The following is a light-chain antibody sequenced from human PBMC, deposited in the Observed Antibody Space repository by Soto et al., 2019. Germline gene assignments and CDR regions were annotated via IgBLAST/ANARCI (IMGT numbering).Light chain of an antibody. CDR2: VAS. J-gene: IGKJ2*01. V-gene: IGKV1-39*01. CDR1: QSISNS. CDR3: QQPFSPPYT. Sequence: DIQMTQSLSSLSASVGDTVTITCRASQSISNSLSWYQQKPGKAPKFLIYVASTLQRGVPSRFSGIGSGTDFTLTISSLQPEDVATYYCQQPFSPPYTFGQGTKLEIK.